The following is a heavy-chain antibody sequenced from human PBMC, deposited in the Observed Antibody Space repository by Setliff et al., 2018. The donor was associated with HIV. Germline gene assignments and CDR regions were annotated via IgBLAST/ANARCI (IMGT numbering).Heavy chain of an antibody. J-gene: IGHJ5*02. CDR2: IYYTGIP. Sequence: SETLSLTCTVSGGSISSHYWSWIRQPPGKGLEWVGLIYYTGIPTYNPSLSSRVTISLDTSKNQFSLRLTSLTTADTAIYYCARSTVGAGASFPWGRGILVTVSS. CDR3: ARSTVGAGASFP. V-gene: IGHV4-59*11. CDR1: GGSISSHY. D-gene: IGHD1-26*01.